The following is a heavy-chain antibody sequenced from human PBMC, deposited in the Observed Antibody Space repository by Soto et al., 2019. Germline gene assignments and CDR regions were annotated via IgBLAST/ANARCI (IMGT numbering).Heavy chain of an antibody. J-gene: IGHJ6*02. Sequence: SVKVSCKASGGTFNSYAIDWVRQAPGQGLEWMGGIIPIFGTTNYAQKLQGRVKLTADESTRTAYMELSTLRSEDTAVYYCARGTVTGSESNYYYYGMDVWG. V-gene: IGHV1-69*13. CDR2: IIPIFGTT. CDR3: ARGTVTGSESNYYYYGMDV. CDR1: GGTFNSYA. D-gene: IGHD1-1*01.